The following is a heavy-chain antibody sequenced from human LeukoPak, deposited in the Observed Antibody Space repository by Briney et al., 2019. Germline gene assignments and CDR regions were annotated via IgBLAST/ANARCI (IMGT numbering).Heavy chain of an antibody. Sequence: ASVKVSCKASGYTFTVNYIHWVRQAPGQGLEWMGWINPNSGGTKYAQKFQGRVTMTRDTSISTAYMELSSLRSDDTAVYYCARVAYCTKGVCMNYDSWGQGTLATVSS. CDR3: ARVAYCTKGVCMNYDS. CDR2: INPNSGGT. D-gene: IGHD2-8*01. V-gene: IGHV1-2*02. J-gene: IGHJ4*02. CDR1: GYTFTVNY.